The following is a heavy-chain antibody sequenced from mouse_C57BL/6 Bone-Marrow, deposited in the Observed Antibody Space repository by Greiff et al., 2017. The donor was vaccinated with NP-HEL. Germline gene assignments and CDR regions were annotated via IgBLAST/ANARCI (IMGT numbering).Heavy chain of an antibody. V-gene: IGHV5-15*01. CDR1: GFTFSDYG. CDR2: ISNLAYSI. Sequence: EVKLVESGGGLVQPGGSLKLSCAASGFTFSDYGMAWVRQAPRQGPEWVAFISNLAYSIYYADTVTGRFTISRENAKNTLYLEMSSLRSEDTAMYYCARQLRLYAMDYWGQGTSVTVSS. D-gene: IGHD3-2*02. CDR3: ARQLRLYAMDY. J-gene: IGHJ4*01.